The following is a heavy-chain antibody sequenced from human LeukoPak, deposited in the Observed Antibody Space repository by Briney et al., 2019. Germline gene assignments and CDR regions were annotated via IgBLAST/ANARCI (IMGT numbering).Heavy chain of an antibody. V-gene: IGHV3-48*03. D-gene: IGHD6-6*01. J-gene: IGHJ4*02. CDR3: ARDFSSSSDSIYFDY. CDR1: GFTFSSYE. CDR2: ISSSGSTI. Sequence: PGGSLRLSCAASGFTFSSYEVNWVRQAPGKGLEWVSYISSSGSTIYYADSVKGRFTISRDNAKNSLYLQMNSLRAEDTAVYYCARDFSSSSDSIYFDYWGQGTLVTVSS.